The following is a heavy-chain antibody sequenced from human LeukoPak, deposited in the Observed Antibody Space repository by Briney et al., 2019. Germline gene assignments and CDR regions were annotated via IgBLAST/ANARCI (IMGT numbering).Heavy chain of an antibody. CDR1: GFTFSSYG. CDR3: ARTDWGDSSSSLDY. V-gene: IGHV3-30*03. CDR2: ISYDGSNR. Sequence: GGSLRLSCAVSGFTFSSYGMHWVRQAPGKGLEWVAVISYDGSNRYYADSVKGRFTISRDTSKNTLYLQMNSLRAEDTAVYYCARTDWGDSSSSLDYWGQGTLVTVSS. D-gene: IGHD6-6*01. J-gene: IGHJ4*02.